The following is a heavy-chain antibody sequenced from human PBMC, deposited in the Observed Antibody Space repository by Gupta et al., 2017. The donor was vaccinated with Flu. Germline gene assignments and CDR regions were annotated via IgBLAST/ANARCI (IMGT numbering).Heavy chain of an antibody. CDR2: IYPGDSDT. CDR3: ARPQGLRNYDFWSGYWNY. Sequence: EVQLVQSGAEVKKPGESLKISCKGSGYSFTNYWIAWVRQMPGKGLEWMGIIYPGDSDTRYSPSFQGQVTISADKSITTAYLQWSSLKASDTAIYYCARPQGLRNYDFWSGYWNYWGQGTLVTVSS. V-gene: IGHV5-51*03. J-gene: IGHJ4*02. D-gene: IGHD3-3*01. CDR1: GYSFTNYW.